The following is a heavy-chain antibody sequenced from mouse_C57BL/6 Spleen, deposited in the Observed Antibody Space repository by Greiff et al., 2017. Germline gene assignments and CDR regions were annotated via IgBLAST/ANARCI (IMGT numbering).Heavy chain of an antibody. CDR3: AIPSHYWYFDV. CDR2: IHPSDSDT. V-gene: IGHV1-74*01. CDR1: GYTFTSYW. J-gene: IGHJ1*03. Sequence: QVQLQQPGAELVKPGASVKVSCKASGYTFTSYWMHWVKQRPGQGLEWIGRIHPSDSDTNYNQKFKGKATLTVDKSSSTAYRQLSSLTSEDSAVYYCAIPSHYWYFDVWGTGTTVTVSS.